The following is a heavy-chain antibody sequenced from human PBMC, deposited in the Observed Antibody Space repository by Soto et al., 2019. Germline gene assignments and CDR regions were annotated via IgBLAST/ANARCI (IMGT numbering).Heavy chain of an antibody. Sequence: QVQLVESGGGVVQPGTSLRLSCVGSGFTFRSFVIHWVRQAPGRGLEWVALTSYDGTNKYFGDSVKGRFTISRDNSRNTVDLQMDSLRLEDTALYYCARGGTTGGLDVWGQGTWVSVSS. CDR1: GFTFRSFV. CDR2: TSYDGTNK. V-gene: IGHV3-30*19. D-gene: IGHD3-16*01. J-gene: IGHJ6*02. CDR3: ARGGTTGGLDV.